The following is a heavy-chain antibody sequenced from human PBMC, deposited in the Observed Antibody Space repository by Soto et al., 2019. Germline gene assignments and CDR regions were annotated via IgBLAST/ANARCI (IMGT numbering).Heavy chain of an antibody. CDR2: ISGSGGST. V-gene: IGHV3-23*01. J-gene: IGHJ6*02. Sequence: GGSLRLSCAASGFTFSSYAMSWVRQAPGKGLEWVSAISGSGGSTYYADSVKGRFTISRDNSKNTLYLQMNSLRAEDTAVYYCAKVHVLRFLEWLSNYYYGMDVWGQGTTVTVSS. D-gene: IGHD3-3*01. CDR3: AKVHVLRFLEWLSNYYYGMDV. CDR1: GFTFSSYA.